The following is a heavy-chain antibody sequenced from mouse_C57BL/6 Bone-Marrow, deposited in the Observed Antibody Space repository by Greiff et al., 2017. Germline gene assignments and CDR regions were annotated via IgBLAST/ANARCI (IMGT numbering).Heavy chain of an antibody. CDR1: GYSFTSYD. V-gene: IGHV1-81*01. D-gene: IGHD2-4*01. Sequence: VQLQQSGPELAKPGASVKISCKASGYSFTSYDISWVKQSTGQGLEWIGEIYPSCGTTYYNEKFKGKATLTADQSSSTAYMELHSLTSEESAVYFCARAYNYIPGLAYWGQGTLVTVSA. CDR3: ARAYNYIPGLAY. CDR2: IYPSCGTT. J-gene: IGHJ3*01.